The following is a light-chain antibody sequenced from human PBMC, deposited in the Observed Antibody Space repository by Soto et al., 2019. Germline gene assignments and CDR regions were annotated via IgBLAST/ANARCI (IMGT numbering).Light chain of an antibody. J-gene: IGKJ1*01. Sequence: DVQMTQSPSTLSASVGDRVTITCRASQSISSWLAWYQQKPGKAPKLLIYKASTLESGVPSNFSGSGSGTEFTLTISSLQPEDFATYYCQQYTGYSRTFGQGTKV. V-gene: IGKV1-5*03. CDR1: QSISSW. CDR2: KAS. CDR3: QQYTGYSRT.